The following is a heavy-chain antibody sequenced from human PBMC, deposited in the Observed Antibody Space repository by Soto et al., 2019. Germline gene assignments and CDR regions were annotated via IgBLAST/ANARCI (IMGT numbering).Heavy chain of an antibody. Sequence: ASVKVSCKASGYTFTGYYVHWVREAPGQGLEWMGWINPETGGTSYAQKFQGRVTLSRDTSINTAYLELSSLRFDDAAVYLCARESFQVISDGMDVWGQGTTVTVSS. CDR2: INPETGGT. J-gene: IGHJ6*02. V-gene: IGHV1-2*02. CDR1: GYTFTGYY. CDR3: ARESFQVISDGMDV. D-gene: IGHD2-21*01.